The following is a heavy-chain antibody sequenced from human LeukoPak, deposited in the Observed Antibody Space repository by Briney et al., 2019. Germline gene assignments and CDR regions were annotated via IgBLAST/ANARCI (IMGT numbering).Heavy chain of an antibody. D-gene: IGHD3-3*01. CDR3: ARDKTFEVVNFFDY. J-gene: IGHJ4*02. CDR1: GGTISSGSYY. Sequence: SETLSLTCTVSGGTISSGSYYWGWIRQPPGKGLEWIGSIYYSGSTYYNPSLKSRITVSLDTSKNQLSLKLSSVTAADTAVYYCARDKTFEVVNFFDYWGQGTLVTVSS. V-gene: IGHV4-39*07. CDR2: IYYSGST.